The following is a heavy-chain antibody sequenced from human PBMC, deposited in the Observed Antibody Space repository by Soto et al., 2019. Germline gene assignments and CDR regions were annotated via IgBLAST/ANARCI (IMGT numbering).Heavy chain of an antibody. CDR2: ISAYNGNT. CDR1: GYTFTSYG. D-gene: IGHD5-12*01. CDR3: ARASRVATKERYYYGMDV. J-gene: IGHJ6*02. Sequence: QVQLVQSGAEVKKPGASVKVSCKASGYTFTSYGISWVRQAPGQGLEWMGWISAYNGNTNYAQKLQGRVTMTTDTSTSTAYMELRSWRSDDTAVYYCARASRVATKERYYYGMDVWGQGTTVTVSS. V-gene: IGHV1-18*01.